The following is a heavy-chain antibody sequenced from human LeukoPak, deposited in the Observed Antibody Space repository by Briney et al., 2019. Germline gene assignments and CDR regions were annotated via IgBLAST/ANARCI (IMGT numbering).Heavy chain of an antibody. CDR1: GDSISSYY. CDR3: ARKALPGNWFDP. J-gene: IGHJ5*02. V-gene: IGHV4-4*07. CDR2: IYASGST. Sequence: SETLFLTCTVSGDSISSYYWSWIRQPAGKGLEWIGRIYASGSTNYNPSLKSRVTMSLDTSKNQFSLNLSSVTAADTAVYYCARKALPGNWFDPWGQGTLVTVS.